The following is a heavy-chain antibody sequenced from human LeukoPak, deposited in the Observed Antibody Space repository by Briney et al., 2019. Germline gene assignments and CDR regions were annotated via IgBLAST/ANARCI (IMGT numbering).Heavy chain of an antibody. V-gene: IGHV3-30*18. CDR1: GFTFSSYG. Sequence: PGGSLRLSCAASGFTFSSYGIHWVRQAPGKGLEWVAVISYDGSCKYYADSVKGRCTISRDNSKNTLYLQMNSLSAEDTAVYYCAKGVHCSGGGCAPGYYGMDVWGQGTTVTVSS. D-gene: IGHD2-15*01. J-gene: IGHJ6*02. CDR2: ISYDGSCK. CDR3: AKGVHCSGGGCAPGYYGMDV.